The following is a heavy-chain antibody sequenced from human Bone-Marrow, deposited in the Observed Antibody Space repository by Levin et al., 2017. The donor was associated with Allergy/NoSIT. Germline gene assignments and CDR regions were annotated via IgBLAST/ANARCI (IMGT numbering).Heavy chain of an antibody. Sequence: ASVKVSCKASGYSFTNYGISWVRQAPGQGLEWMGWISAYNGNTKYAQKLQGRVTMTTDTSTSTAYMELKSLRSDDTDVYHLAIDLAQSRNRLKQGAVFPFLEWLKEDSWSDPWGQGTLVTVSS. CDR1: GYSFTNYG. CDR2: ISAYNGNT. CDR3: AIDLAQSRNRLKQGAVFPFLEWLKEDSWSDP. V-gene: IGHV1-18*01. D-gene: IGHD3-3*02. J-gene: IGHJ5*02.